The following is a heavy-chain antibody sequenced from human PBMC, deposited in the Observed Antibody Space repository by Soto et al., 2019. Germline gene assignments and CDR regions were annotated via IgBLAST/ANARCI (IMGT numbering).Heavy chain of an antibody. J-gene: IGHJ5*02. CDR2: INPCDSDT. Sequence: GESLKISCKVSGYSFTSYRIGWFRQMPGKGLEWMWIINPCDSDTRYSPSFQGQVSSSVDQTIGTAYLQWSSLKASDSATYFCARRHTVSYFDAYSWFPPWGEGTQVT. CDR3: ARRHTVSYFDAYSWFPP. CDR1: GYSFTSYR. D-gene: IGHD2-21*01. V-gene: IGHV5-51*01.